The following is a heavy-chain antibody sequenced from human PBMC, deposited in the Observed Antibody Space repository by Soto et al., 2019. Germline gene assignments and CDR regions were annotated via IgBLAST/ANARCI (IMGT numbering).Heavy chain of an antibody. V-gene: IGHV3-74*01. CDR2: INSDGSST. CDR3: ARDQDALYYYYMDV. CDR1: GFTFSSYW. J-gene: IGHJ6*03. Sequence: GGSLRLSCAASGFTFSSYWMHWVRQAPGKGLVWVSRINSDGSSTSYADSVKGRFTISRDNAKNTLYLKMNSLRAEDTAVYYCARDQDALYYYYMDVWGKGTTVTVSS.